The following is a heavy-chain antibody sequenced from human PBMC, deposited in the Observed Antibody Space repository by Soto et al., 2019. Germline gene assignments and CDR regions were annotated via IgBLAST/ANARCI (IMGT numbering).Heavy chain of an antibody. CDR2: ISAYNGNT. CDR1: GYTFTSYG. Sequence: ASVKVSCKASGYTFTSYGISWVRQAPGQGLEWMGWISAYNGNTNYAQKLQGRVTMTTDTSTSTAYMELRSLRSDDTAVYYCASNFWSGYSRPYYHYGMDVRGQGTTVTVSS. D-gene: IGHD3-3*01. CDR3: ASNFWSGYSRPYYHYGMDV. V-gene: IGHV1-18*01. J-gene: IGHJ6*02.